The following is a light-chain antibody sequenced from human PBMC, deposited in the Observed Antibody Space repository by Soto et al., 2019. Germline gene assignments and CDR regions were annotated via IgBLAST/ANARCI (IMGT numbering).Light chain of an antibody. V-gene: IGKV4-1*01. CDR2: WAS. CDR1: QSVLYNSNNKNC. Sequence: DIVMTQSPDSLAVSLGERATINCKSSQSVLYNSNNKNCLAWYQQKPGQPPKLLIYWASTRESGVPDRFSGSGSGTDFTLTISSLQAEDVAVYYCQQYYNTPRTFGPGTKVDIK. J-gene: IGKJ3*01. CDR3: QQYYNTPRT.